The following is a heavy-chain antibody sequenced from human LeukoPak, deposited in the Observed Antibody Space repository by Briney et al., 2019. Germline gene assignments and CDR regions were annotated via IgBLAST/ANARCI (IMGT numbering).Heavy chain of an antibody. V-gene: IGHV3-48*02. CDR3: ARGVRYYNDSSGCYYYDY. CDR1: GFTFSSYS. J-gene: IGHJ4*02. CDR2: ITSGSSTI. Sequence: GGSLRLSCAASGFTFSSYSMNWVRQAPGKGLEWVSYITSGSSTICYADSVKGRFTISRDNAKSSLYLQMNSLRDEDTAVYYCARGVRYYNDSSGCYYYDYWGQGTLVTVSS. D-gene: IGHD3-22*01.